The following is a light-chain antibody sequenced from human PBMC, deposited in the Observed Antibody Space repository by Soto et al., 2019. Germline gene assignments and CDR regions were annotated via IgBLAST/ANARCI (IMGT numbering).Light chain of an antibody. V-gene: IGKV3-20*01. CDR2: GAS. Sequence: EILLTQSPGTLSLSPGERATLSCRASQSVTRSLSWYQQKPGQAPRLLIYGASSRATGIPDRFSGSGSGTDFHLTISRLEPEDFAVYYCQQYDSSTWTFGQGTKLEIK. CDR3: QQYDSSTWT. CDR1: QSVTRS. J-gene: IGKJ2*02.